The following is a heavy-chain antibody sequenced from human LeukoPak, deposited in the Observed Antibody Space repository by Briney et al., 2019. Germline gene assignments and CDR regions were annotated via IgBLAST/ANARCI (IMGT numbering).Heavy chain of an antibody. V-gene: IGHV3-48*03. J-gene: IGHJ3*02. CDR1: GFTFSSYE. CDR3: ARLRATYYYDSSGYYEAFDI. CDR2: ISSSGSTI. Sequence: GGSLRLSCAASGFTFSSYEMNWVRQAPGKGLEWGSYISSSGSTIYYADSVKGRFTISRDNAKNSLYLQMNSLRAEDTAVYYCARLRATYYYDSSGYYEAFDIWGQGTMVTVSS. D-gene: IGHD3-22*01.